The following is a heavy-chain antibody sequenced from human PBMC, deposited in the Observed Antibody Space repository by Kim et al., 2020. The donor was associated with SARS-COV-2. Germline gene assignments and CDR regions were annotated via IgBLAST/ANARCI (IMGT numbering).Heavy chain of an antibody. V-gene: IGHV4-31*03. J-gene: IGHJ4*02. D-gene: IGHD2-2*02. Sequence: SETLSLTCTVSGGSISSGGYYWSWIRQHPGKGLEWIGYIYYSGSTYYNPSLKSRVTISVDTSKNQFSLKLSSVTAADTAVYYCAGSLLGYQLLYHKGGFDYWGQGTLVTVSS. CDR1: GGSISSGGYY. CDR3: AGSLLGYQLLYHKGGFDY. CDR2: IYYSGST.